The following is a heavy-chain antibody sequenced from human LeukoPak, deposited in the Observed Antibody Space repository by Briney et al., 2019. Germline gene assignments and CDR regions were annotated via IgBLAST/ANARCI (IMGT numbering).Heavy chain of an antibody. CDR1: GGTFSSYA. D-gene: IGHD1-1*01. J-gene: IGHJ4*02. Sequence: PSVKVSCKASGGTFSSYAISWVRQAPGQGLEWMGRIIPILGIANYAQKFQGRVTITADKSTSTAYMELSSLRSEDTAVYYCAREPTTTHELDYWGQGTLVTVSS. V-gene: IGHV1-69*04. CDR3: AREPTTTHELDY. CDR2: IIPILGIA.